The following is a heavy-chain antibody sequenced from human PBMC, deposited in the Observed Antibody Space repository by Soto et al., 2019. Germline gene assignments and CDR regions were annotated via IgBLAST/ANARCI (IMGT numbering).Heavy chain of an antibody. CDR3: ARRSDPSYYDSSGYHFDY. V-gene: IGHV5-10-1*01. D-gene: IGHD3-22*01. J-gene: IGHJ4*02. CDR2: IDPSDSYT. CDR1: GYSFTGYG. Sequence: PGESLKISCRGSGYSFTGYGGSWVRQMPGKGLEWMGRIDPSDSYTNYSPSFQGHVTISADKSISTAYLQWSSLKASDTAMYYCARRSDPSYYDSSGYHFDYWGQGTLVTVSS.